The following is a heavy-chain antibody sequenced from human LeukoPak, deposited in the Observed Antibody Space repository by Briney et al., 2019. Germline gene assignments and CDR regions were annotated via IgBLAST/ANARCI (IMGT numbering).Heavy chain of an antibody. CDR3: ASTDYYDSSGYYLPLPFDY. J-gene: IGHJ4*02. D-gene: IGHD3-22*01. CDR1: GFTFSSHA. CDR2: ISGSGGST. Sequence: GGSPRLSCAASGFTFSSHAMSWVRQAPGKGLEWVSAISGSGGSTYYADSVKGRFTISRDNSKNTLYLQMNSLRAEDTAVYYCASTDYYDSSGYYLPLPFDYWGQGTLVTVSS. V-gene: IGHV3-23*01.